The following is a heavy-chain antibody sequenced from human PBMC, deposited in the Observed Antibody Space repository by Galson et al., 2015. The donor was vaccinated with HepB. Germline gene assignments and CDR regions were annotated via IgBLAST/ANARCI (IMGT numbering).Heavy chain of an antibody. D-gene: IGHD6-19*01. CDR1: GFSLDEYA. CDR2: ISWDGGSS. CDR3: LQSSNVWALHYFAY. Sequence: SLRLSCAASGFSLDEYAMHWVRQAPGKGLEWVSLISWDGGSSYYADSVKGRFTVSRDNTKNSLYLQMNSLRPEDTAFYYCLQSSNVWALHYFAYWGQESLVTVSS. J-gene: IGHJ4*02. V-gene: IGHV3-43D*03.